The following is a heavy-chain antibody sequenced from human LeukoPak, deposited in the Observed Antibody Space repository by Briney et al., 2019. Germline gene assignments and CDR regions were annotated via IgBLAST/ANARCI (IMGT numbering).Heavy chain of an antibody. CDR1: GFTFSSYG. CDR3: AKSFLGFYYDSSSYLSTYYYYMDV. D-gene: IGHD3-22*01. CDR2: ISGSGGST. J-gene: IGHJ6*03. V-gene: IGHV3-23*01. Sequence: GGSLRLSCAASGFTFSSYGMSWVRQAPGKGLEWVSAISGSGGSTYYADSVKGRFTISRDNSKNTLYLQMNSLRAEDTAVYFCAKSFLGFYYDSSSYLSTYYYYMDVWGKGTTVTISS.